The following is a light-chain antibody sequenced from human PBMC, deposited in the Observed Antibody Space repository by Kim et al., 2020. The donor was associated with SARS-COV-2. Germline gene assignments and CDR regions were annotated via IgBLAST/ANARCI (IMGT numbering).Light chain of an antibody. CDR2: GAS. Sequence: LSPRERAPPPCRGSHSVSSYYLAWYQQKPGQAPRLLIYGASSRATGIPDRFSGSGSGTDFTLTISRLEPEDFAVYYCQQYGSSPYSFGQGTKLEI. J-gene: IGKJ2*03. CDR3: QQYGSSPYS. V-gene: IGKV3-20*01. CDR1: HSVSSYY.